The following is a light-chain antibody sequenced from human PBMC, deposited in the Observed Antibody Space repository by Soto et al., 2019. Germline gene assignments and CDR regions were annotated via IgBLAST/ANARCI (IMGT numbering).Light chain of an antibody. CDR2: GNS. CDR1: SSNIGAGYD. Sequence: QSVLTQPPSVSGAPGQRVTISCTGSSSNIGAGYDVHWYQQLPGTAPKLLIYGNSNRPSGVPDRFSGSKSDTSASLAITGLQAEDEADYYCQSYDSSLTSYVFGTGTKV. CDR3: QSYDSSLTSYV. J-gene: IGLJ1*01. V-gene: IGLV1-40*01.